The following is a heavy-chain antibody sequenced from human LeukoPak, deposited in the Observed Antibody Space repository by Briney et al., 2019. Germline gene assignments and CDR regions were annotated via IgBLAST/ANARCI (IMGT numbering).Heavy chain of an antibody. CDR2: LSGSGITT. Sequence: GGSPRLSCAASGFTFSNSAMSWVRQAPGKGLEWVSTLSGSGITTYYADSVKGRFTISRDNSKNTLYLQMNSLRAEDTAVYYCAKMSSVAALDYWGQGTLVTVSS. V-gene: IGHV3-23*01. J-gene: IGHJ4*02. D-gene: IGHD6-19*01. CDR3: AKMSSVAALDY. CDR1: GFTFSNSA.